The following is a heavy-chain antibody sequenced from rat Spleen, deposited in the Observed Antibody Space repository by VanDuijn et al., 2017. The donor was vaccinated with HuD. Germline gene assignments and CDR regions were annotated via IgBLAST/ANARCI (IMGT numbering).Heavy chain of an antibody. D-gene: IGHD1-11*01. CDR3: TRGEEAIGGY. J-gene: IGHJ2*01. CDR2: ISPSGGGT. Sequence: EVQLVESDGGLVQPGRSLKLSCAASGFTFSNYGMAWVRQAPTKGLEWVATISPSGGGTYYPDSVKGRFTISRDNAQNTLYLQMNSLRSEDTATYYCTRGEEAIGGYWGQGVMVTVSS. V-gene: IGHV5-29*01. CDR1: GFTFSNYG.